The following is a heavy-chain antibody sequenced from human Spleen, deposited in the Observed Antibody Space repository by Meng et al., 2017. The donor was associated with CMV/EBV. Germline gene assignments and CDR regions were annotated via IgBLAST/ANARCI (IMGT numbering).Heavy chain of an antibody. Sequence: ASVKVSCKASGYTFTGYYMHWVRQATGQGLEWMGWMNPNSGNTGYAQKFQGRVTITRNTSISTAYMELSSLRSEDTAVYYCARGGGPVGYGWFDPWGQGTLVTVSS. CDR2: MNPNSGNT. D-gene: IGHD2-8*02. J-gene: IGHJ5*02. V-gene: IGHV1-8*03. CDR3: ARGGGPVGYGWFDP. CDR1: GYTFTGYY.